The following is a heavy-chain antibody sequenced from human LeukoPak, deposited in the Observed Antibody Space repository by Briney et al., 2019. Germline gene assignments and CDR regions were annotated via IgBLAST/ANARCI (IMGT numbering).Heavy chain of an antibody. V-gene: IGHV3-23*01. D-gene: IGHD6-13*01. J-gene: IGHJ4*02. CDR1: GFTFSSYA. Sequence: GGSLRLSCAASGFTFSSYAMSWVRQAPGKGLEWVSAISGSGGSTYYADSVKGRFTISRDNSKNTLYLQMNSLRAEDTAVYYCARGLWRGSWYPRIDYWGQGTLVTVSS. CDR2: ISGSGGST. CDR3: ARGLWRGSWYPRIDY.